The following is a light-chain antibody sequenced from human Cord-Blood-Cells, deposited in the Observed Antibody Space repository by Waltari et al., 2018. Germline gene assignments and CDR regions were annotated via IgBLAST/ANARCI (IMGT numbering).Light chain of an antibody. CDR2: DAS. J-gene: IGKJ4*01. Sequence: DIQMTQSACSLSASVGDRVTIICQASQDISNYLNWYQQKPGKAPKLLIYDASNLETGVPSRFSGSGSGTDFTFTISSLQPQDIATYYCQQYDNLPLTFCGGTKVEIK. CDR3: QQYDNLPLT. CDR1: QDISNY. V-gene: IGKV1-33*01.